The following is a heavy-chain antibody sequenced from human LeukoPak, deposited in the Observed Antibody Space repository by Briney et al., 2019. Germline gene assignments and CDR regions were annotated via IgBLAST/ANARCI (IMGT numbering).Heavy chain of an antibody. V-gene: IGHV3-30*02. CDR1: GFTFSSYG. J-gene: IGHJ4*02. D-gene: IGHD3-10*01. CDR2: IRYDVSNK. CDR3: AKDKSRAYYGSGSYKY. Sequence: PGGSLRVSCAASGFTFSSYGMHWVRQAPGKRLEWVAFIRYDVSNKYYADSVKGRFTISRDNSKNTLYLQMNSLRAEDTAVYYCAKDKSRAYYGSGSYKYWGQGTLVTVSS.